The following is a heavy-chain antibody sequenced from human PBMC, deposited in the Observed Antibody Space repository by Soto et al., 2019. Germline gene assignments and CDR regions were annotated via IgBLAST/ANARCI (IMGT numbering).Heavy chain of an antibody. CDR1: GGSVSSGHYY. CDR2: IYNSGTT. D-gene: IGHD3-10*01. CDR3: AREFAY. Sequence: QVQLQESGPGLVKPSETLSLTCTVSGGSVSSGHYYWTWIRQPPGKGLEWIGLIYNSGTTNYNPSLKSRVTISLDTSKNQFSLTLSSVTAGDTAVYYCAREFAYWGQGILVTVSS. J-gene: IGHJ4*02. V-gene: IGHV4-61*01.